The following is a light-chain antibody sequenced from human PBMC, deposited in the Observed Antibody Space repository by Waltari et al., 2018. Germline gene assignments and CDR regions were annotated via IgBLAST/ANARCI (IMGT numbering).Light chain of an antibody. Sequence: QSVLTQPPSASGAPGQTITISCSGGGYNIGRNYVSWYQQFPGRAPRLIIHNNDQRPSGVPDRFSGSKSGISGSLAISGLRSDDEADYYCAAWDETLNTFLFGTGTKVAAL. J-gene: IGLJ1*01. CDR1: GYNIGRNY. CDR2: NND. CDR3: AAWDETLNTFL. V-gene: IGLV1-47*01.